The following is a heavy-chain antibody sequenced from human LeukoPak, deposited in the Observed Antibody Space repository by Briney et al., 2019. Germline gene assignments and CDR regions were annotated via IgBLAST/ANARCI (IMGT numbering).Heavy chain of an antibody. J-gene: IGHJ3*02. Sequence: GGSLRLSCAASGFTFSTYAMTWVRQAPGKGLEWVSAISGSGGSTYYADSVKGRSTISRDNSKNTLYLQMNSLRAEDTAVYYCAKFGLAGSGRYHDAFDIWGQGTTVTVSS. V-gene: IGHV3-23*01. CDR1: GFTFSTYA. D-gene: IGHD3-10*01. CDR3: AKFGLAGSGRYHDAFDI. CDR2: ISGSGGST.